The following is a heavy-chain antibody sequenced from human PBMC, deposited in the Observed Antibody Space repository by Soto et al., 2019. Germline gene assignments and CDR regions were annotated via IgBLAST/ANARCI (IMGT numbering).Heavy chain of an antibody. V-gene: IGHV3-21*01. Sequence: PGGSLRLSCAASGFTFSSYSMNWVRQAPGKGLEWVSSISSSSSYIYYADSVKGRFTISRDNAKNSLYLQMNSLRAEDTAVYYCARDPNDRSSGYYYAFDIWGQGTMVTVSS. J-gene: IGHJ3*02. CDR2: ISSSSSYI. CDR1: GFTFSSYS. CDR3: ARDPNDRSSGYYYAFDI. D-gene: IGHD3-22*01.